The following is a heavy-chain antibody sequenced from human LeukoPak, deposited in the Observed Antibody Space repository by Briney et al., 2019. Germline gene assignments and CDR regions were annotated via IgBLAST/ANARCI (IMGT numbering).Heavy chain of an antibody. CDR3: ARDTYYYDSSGYYYDY. CDR1: GFTFSSYA. D-gene: IGHD3-22*01. CDR2: ISYDGRNK. V-gene: IGHV3-30*04. Sequence: GRSLTLSCAAYGFTFSSYAMHWVRQAPGEGLEWVAVISYDGRNKYYADSVKGRFTISRDNSKNTLYLQMNSLRAEDTAVYYCARDTYYYDSSGYYYDYWGQGTLVTVSS. J-gene: IGHJ4*02.